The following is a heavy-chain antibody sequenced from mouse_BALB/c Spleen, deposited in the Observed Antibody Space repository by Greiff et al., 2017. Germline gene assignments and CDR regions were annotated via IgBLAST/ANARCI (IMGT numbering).Heavy chain of an antibody. Sequence: EVKLQESGPGLVKPSQTVSLTCTVTGISITTGNYRWSWIRQFPGNKLEWIGYIYYSGTITYNPSLTSRTTITRDTSKNQFFLEMNSLTAEDTATYYCARDGGYESMDYWGQGTSVTVSS. CDR1: GISITTGNYR. J-gene: IGHJ4*01. V-gene: IGHV3-5*02. CDR2: IYYSGTI. D-gene: IGHD2-2*01. CDR3: ARDGGYESMDY.